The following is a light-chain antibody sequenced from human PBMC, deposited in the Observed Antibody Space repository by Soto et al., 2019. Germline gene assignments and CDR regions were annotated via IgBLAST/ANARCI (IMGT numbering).Light chain of an antibody. CDR3: QPCDSLPRT. Sequence: DIQMAKSPSSLSASIGDRVTITCRASQDIADFLNWYQQKPGKAPKLLICDASNVEIAVPSRFSGSGSGTDFTFTISSLQPEDAATYFCQPCDSLPRTFGGGTKVDIK. J-gene: IGKJ4*01. V-gene: IGKV1-33*01. CDR2: DAS. CDR1: QDIADF.